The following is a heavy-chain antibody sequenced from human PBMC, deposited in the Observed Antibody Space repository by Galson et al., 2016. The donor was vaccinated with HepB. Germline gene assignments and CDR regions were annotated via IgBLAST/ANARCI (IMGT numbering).Heavy chain of an antibody. Sequence: SLRLSCAASGFTFSSYGMHWVRQAPGKGLEWLSVSYAAGRTYYAESVRGRFTISRDNSKNTLFLQMNNLSAEDTAVYYWARDPGFRNGMNVWGQGTTVTVSS. J-gene: IGHJ6*02. CDR3: ARDPGFRNGMNV. V-gene: IGHV3-NL1*01. CDR2: SYAAGRT. CDR1: GFTFSSYG.